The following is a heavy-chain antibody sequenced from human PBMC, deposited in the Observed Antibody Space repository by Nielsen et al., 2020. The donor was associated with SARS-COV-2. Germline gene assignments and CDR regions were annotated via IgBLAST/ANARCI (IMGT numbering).Heavy chain of an antibody. Sequence: SLKISCAASGFTFDDYAMHWVRQAPGKGLEWVSGISWNSGSIGYADSVKGRFTISRDNAENSLYLQMNSLRAEDTALYYCAKDLSGYDYEYYFDYWGQGTLVTVSS. CDR1: GFTFDDYA. D-gene: IGHD5-12*01. CDR2: ISWNSGSI. J-gene: IGHJ4*02. V-gene: IGHV3-9*01. CDR3: AKDLSGYDYEYYFDY.